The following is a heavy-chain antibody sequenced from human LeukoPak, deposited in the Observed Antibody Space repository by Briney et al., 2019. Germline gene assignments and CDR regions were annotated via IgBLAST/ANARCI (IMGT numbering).Heavy chain of an antibody. CDR2: IRYDGTNK. CDR3: AKGPAAMQRGGFYYYMDV. Sequence: PGGSLRLSCAASGFSFSDYGMHWVRQAPGKGLEWVAFIRYDGTNKYFADSVNGRFAISRDNPKNTLYLQMSSLRAEDTAVYYCAKGPAAMQRGGFYYYMDVWGKGTTVSVSS. D-gene: IGHD2-2*01. CDR1: GFSFSDYG. J-gene: IGHJ6*03. V-gene: IGHV3-30*02.